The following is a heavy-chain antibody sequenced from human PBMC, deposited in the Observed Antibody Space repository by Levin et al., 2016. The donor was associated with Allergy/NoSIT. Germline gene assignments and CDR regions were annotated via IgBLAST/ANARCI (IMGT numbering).Heavy chain of an antibody. D-gene: IGHD2-2*01. Sequence: WVRQAPGQGLEWMGRIIPIIDRPNYAQKFQGRVTITADKSTNTAYMELSSLRSEDTAVYYCARTVPPTMLDSWGQGTLVTVSS. CDR2: IIPIIDRP. V-gene: IGHV1-69*02. CDR3: ARTVPPTMLDS. J-gene: IGHJ5*01.